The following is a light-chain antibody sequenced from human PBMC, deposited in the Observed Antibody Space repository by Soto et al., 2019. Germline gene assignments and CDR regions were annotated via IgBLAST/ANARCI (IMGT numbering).Light chain of an antibody. V-gene: IGKV3-15*01. CDR3: QQYNNWPPWT. CDR1: QSVSSN. CDR2: GAS. Sequence: EIVMTQSPATLSVSPGERATLSCRASQSVSSNLAWYQQKPGQAPRLLIYGASTRATGIQARFSGSGSGTNFTLTISSLQSEDFAVYYCQQYNNWPPWTFGQGTKVDIK. J-gene: IGKJ1*01.